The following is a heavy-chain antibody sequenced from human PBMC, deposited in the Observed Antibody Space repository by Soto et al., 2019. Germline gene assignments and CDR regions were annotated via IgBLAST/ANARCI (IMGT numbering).Heavy chain of an antibody. V-gene: IGHV3-23*01. CDR1: GFTFSSYA. CDR3: AKYQVYGDFYFDY. Sequence: EVRLLESGGGLVQPGGSLRLSCAASGFTFSSYAMSWVRQAPGKGLEWVSAITGSGGSTYYADSVKGRFTISRDNSKNTLFLQMNSLRAEDTAVYYSAKYQVYGDFYFDYWGQGTLVTVSS. CDR2: ITGSGGST. J-gene: IGHJ4*02. D-gene: IGHD4-17*01.